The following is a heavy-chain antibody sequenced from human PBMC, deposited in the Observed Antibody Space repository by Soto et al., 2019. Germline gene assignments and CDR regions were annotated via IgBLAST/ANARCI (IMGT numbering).Heavy chain of an antibody. CDR1: GGTFSSYA. V-gene: IGHV1-69*01. CDR3: AREDFDSEIYYGMDV. Sequence: QVQLVQSGSSVKKPGSSVKVSCKASGGTFSSYAISWVRQAPGQGLEGMGGIIPIFNATPYAQKFQGRVTITADESTSTAYMELSSLRSEDTAVYYCAREDFDSEIYYGMDVWGQGTTVTVSS. J-gene: IGHJ6*02. D-gene: IGHD3-3*01. CDR2: IIPIFNAT.